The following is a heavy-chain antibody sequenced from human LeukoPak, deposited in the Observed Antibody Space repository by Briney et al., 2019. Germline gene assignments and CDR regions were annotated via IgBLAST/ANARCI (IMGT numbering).Heavy chain of an antibody. D-gene: IGHD6-13*01. CDR3: ATLPYSSSPRGYYYYYMDV. CDR1: GGSISSGSYY. J-gene: IGHJ6*03. CDR2: IYYSGST. Sequence: PSQTLSLTCTVSGGSISSGSYYWSWIRQPAGKGLEWIGYIYYSGSTNYNPSLKSRVTISVDTSKNQFSLKLSSVTAADTAVYYCATLPYSSSPRGYYYYYMDVWGKGTTVTVSS. V-gene: IGHV4-61*10.